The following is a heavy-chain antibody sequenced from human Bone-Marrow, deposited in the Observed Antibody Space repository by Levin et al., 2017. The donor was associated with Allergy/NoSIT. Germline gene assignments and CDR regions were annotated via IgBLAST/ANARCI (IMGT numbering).Heavy chain of an antibody. Sequence: SVKVSCKASGGTFSSYAISWVRQAPGQGLEWMGGIIPIFGTANYAQKFQGRVTITADESTSTAYMELSSLRSEDTAVYYCASCGGDCYPRYDYWGQGTLVTVSS. CDR2: IIPIFGTA. CDR1: GGTFSSYA. CDR3: ASCGGDCYPRYDY. V-gene: IGHV1-69*13. J-gene: IGHJ4*02. D-gene: IGHD2-21*02.